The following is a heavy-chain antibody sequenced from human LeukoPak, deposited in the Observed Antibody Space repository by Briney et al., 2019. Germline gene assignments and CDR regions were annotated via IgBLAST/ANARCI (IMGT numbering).Heavy chain of an antibody. D-gene: IGHD3-22*01. CDR2: IRKKANSYST. CDR1: GFTFSDHY. Sequence: GGSLRLSCAASGFTFSDHYMDWVRQAPGKGLEWVGRIRKKANSYSTEYAASVKGRFTISRDDSKDSLYLQMNSLRAEDTALYYCARDLPQIEYWGQGTLVTVSS. J-gene: IGHJ4*02. CDR3: ARDLPQIEY. V-gene: IGHV3-72*01.